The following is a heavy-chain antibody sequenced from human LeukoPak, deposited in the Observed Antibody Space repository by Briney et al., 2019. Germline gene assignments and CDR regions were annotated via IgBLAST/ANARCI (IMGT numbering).Heavy chain of an antibody. CDR1: GYTFTSYG. Sequence: GASVKVSCKASGYTFTSYGISWVRQAPGQGLEWMRWISAYNGNTNYAQKLQGRVTMTTDTSTSTAYMELRSLRSDDTAMYYCARSGYCSSTSCYSHIYYYYGMDVWGQGTTVTVSS. J-gene: IGHJ6*02. CDR2: ISAYNGNT. CDR3: ARSGYCSSTSCYSHIYYYYGMDV. D-gene: IGHD2-2*01. V-gene: IGHV1-18*01.